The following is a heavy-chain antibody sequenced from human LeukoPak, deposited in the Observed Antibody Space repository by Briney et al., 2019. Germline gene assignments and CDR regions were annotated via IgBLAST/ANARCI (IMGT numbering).Heavy chain of an antibody. CDR2: ISISSTTI. J-gene: IGHJ4*02. CDR1: GFTLNSYS. Sequence: GGSLRLSCAASGFTLNSYSMNWVRQAPGKGLEWVSYISISSTTIYYAGSVKGRFTISRDNAKNSLYLQMNSLRAEDTAVYYCAREVGPARRFDYWGQGTLVTVSS. CDR3: AREVGPARRFDY. V-gene: IGHV3-48*01.